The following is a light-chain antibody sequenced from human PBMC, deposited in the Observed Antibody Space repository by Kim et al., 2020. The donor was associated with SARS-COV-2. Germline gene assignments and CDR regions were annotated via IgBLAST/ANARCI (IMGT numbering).Light chain of an antibody. V-gene: IGKV1-27*01. CDR3: QKYNSAPWT. Sequence: ASVGDRVTITCRASQGISNELAWYQQKPGKAPKLLIYAASALQSGVPSRFSGSGSGTDFTLTITRLQPEDVATYYCQKYNSAPWTFGQGTKVDIK. CDR1: QGISNE. J-gene: IGKJ1*01. CDR2: AAS.